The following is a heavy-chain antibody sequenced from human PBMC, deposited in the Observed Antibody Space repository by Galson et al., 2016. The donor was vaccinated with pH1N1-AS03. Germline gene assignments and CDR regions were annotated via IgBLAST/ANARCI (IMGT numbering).Heavy chain of an antibody. CDR1: GFTFSSYW. CDR2: IKQDGSEK. Sequence: SLRLSCAASGFTFSSYWISWVRQAPGKGLEWVAKIKQDGSEKYYVDSVKGRFTISRDNAKNSVYLQMNSLRAEDTAVYYCARVPYSYGMDVWGQGTTVTVYS. V-gene: IGHV3-7*01. J-gene: IGHJ6*02. CDR3: ARVPYSYGMDV.